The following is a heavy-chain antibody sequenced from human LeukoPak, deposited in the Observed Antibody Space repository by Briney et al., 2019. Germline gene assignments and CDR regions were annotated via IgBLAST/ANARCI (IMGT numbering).Heavy chain of an antibody. CDR3: ATGLGATPPDAFDI. CDR2: INPSVGST. CDR1: VYTFTSYY. V-gene: IGHV1-46*01. D-gene: IGHD1-26*01. Sequence: ASVRVSCKASVYTFTSYYMHWGREAPGQGREWMGIINPSVGSTSYAQTFQGRVTITRDTSTSTVYMELSSLRSEDTAVYYCATGLGATPPDAFDIWGQGTMVTVSS. J-gene: IGHJ3*02.